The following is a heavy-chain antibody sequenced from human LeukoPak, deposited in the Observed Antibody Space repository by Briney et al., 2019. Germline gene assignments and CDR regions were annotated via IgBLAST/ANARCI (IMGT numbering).Heavy chain of an antibody. CDR2: IIPIFGTA. D-gene: IGHD3-10*01. Sequence: SVKVSCKASGGTFSSYAISWVRQAPGQGLEWMGGIIPIFGTANYAQKFQGRVTITADESTGTAYMELSSLRSEDTAVYYCARGRIYYGSGSYWHTLIDYWGQGTLVTVSS. CDR3: ARGRIYYGSGSYWHTLIDY. CDR1: GGTFSSYA. J-gene: IGHJ4*02. V-gene: IGHV1-69*01.